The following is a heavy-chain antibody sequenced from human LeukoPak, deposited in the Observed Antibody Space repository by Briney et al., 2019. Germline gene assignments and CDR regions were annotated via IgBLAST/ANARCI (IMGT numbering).Heavy chain of an antibody. CDR2: IKQDGSEK. J-gene: IGHJ4*02. CDR1: GFTFSSYW. V-gene: IGHV3-7*01. D-gene: IGHD4-17*01. CDR3: ARDDYGDYAEAWSEFDY. Sequence: PGGSLRLSCAVSGFTFSSYWMSWVRQAPGKGLEWVANIKQDGSEKYYVDSVKGRFTISRDNAKNSLYLQMNRLRAEDTAVYYCARDDYGDYAEAWSEFDYWGQGTLVTVSS.